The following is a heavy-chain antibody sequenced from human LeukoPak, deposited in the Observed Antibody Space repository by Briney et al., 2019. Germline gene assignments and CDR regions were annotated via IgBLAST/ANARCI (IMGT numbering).Heavy chain of an antibody. D-gene: IGHD5-18*01. CDR1: GGSISSSSYY. Sequence: SETLSLTCTVSGGSISSSSYYWGWIRQPPGKGLVWVGSIYYSGSTYYNPSLKSRVTISVDTSKNQFSLKLSSVTAADTAVYYCARGRGYSYGYLGYWGQGTLVTVSS. CDR2: IYYSGST. V-gene: IGHV4-39*07. J-gene: IGHJ4*02. CDR3: ARGRGYSYGYLGY.